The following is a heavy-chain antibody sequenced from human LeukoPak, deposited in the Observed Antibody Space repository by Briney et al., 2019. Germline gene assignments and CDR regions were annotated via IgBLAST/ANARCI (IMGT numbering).Heavy chain of an antibody. CDR3: ARDRYSGWFDP. V-gene: IGHV4-59*01. D-gene: IGHD1-26*01. CDR2: IYNSGTT. Sequence: PSETLSLTCTVSGGSLSSYHWSWIRQAPGKGLEWTGYIYNSGTTKYNPSLKSRVTISADTSKTRFSLKLSSVTAADTAVYYCARDRYSGWFDPWGQGTLVTVSS. CDR1: GGSLSSYH. J-gene: IGHJ5*02.